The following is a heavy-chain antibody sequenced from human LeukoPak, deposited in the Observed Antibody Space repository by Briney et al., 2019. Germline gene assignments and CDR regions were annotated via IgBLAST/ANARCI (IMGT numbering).Heavy chain of an antibody. D-gene: IGHD3-22*01. Sequence: SGTLSLTCAVSGGSIGASINSPNWWSWVRQPPGKGLEWIGEIFHSGSTNYNPSLKSRVTMSVDKSKNQFSLKLSSVTAADTAVYYCARSSGHYSQFDYWGQGTLVTVSS. J-gene: IGHJ4*02. CDR1: GGSIGASINSPNW. CDR3: ARSSGHYSQFDY. CDR2: IFHSGST. V-gene: IGHV4-4*02.